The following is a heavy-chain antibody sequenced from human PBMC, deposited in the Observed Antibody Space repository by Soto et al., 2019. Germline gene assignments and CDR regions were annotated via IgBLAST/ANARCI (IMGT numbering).Heavy chain of an antibody. Sequence: SETLSLTCTVSGVSISSYYWSWIRQPPGKGLEWIGYIYYSGGTNYNPSLKSRVTISVDTSKNQFSLKLSSVTAADTAVYYCARGGMYYDFWSGRNWFDPWGQGTLVTVSS. J-gene: IGHJ5*02. D-gene: IGHD3-3*01. V-gene: IGHV4-59*01. CDR2: IYYSGGT. CDR3: ARGGMYYDFWSGRNWFDP. CDR1: GVSISSYY.